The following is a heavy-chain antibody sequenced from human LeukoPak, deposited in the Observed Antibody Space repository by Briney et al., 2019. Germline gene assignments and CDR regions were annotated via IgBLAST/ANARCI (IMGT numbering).Heavy chain of an antibody. V-gene: IGHV3-11*05. CDR2: ISSSSTYT. Sequence: KSGGSLRLSCAASGFTFSSYAMSWIRQAPGKGLEWVSYISSSSTYTNYADSVKGRFTISRDNAKNSLYLQMNSLRAEDTAVYYCARVRGDRVDGGYYFDYWGRGTLVTVSS. CDR3: ARVRGDRVDGGYYFDY. CDR1: GFTFSSYA. D-gene: IGHD3-16*01. J-gene: IGHJ4*02.